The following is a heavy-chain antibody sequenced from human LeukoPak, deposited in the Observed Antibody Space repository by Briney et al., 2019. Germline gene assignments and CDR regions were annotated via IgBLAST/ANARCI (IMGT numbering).Heavy chain of an antibody. V-gene: IGHV1-46*01. J-gene: IGHJ4*02. CDR3: STSGNYYDCSGFDY. CDR1: GYTCTSYY. Sequence: ASVKVSCKASGYTCTSYYMHWVRQAPGQGLEWMGIINPSGGSTSYAQKFQGRVTMTRDTSTRTVYLDLGSLRSKDTAVFYCSTSGNYYDCSGFDYWVQGTLVTVSS. CDR2: INPSGGST. D-gene: IGHD3-22*01.